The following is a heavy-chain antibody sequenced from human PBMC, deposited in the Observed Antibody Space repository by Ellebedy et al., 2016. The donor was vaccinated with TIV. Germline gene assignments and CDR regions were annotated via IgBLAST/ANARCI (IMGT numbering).Heavy chain of an antibody. CDR3: VKGAYPVPTVMAV. J-gene: IGHJ6*02. D-gene: IGHD3-16*01. V-gene: IGHV3-30*02. CDR1: GFSVSG. CDR2: VRSDGTTK. Sequence: PGGSLRLSCATSGFSVSGMHWVRQAPGQGLEWVAFVRSDGTTKYYMDSVKGRFTISRDISKNTLDLQMTSLRPEDTALYYCVKGAYPVPTVMAVWGQGTMVIVSS.